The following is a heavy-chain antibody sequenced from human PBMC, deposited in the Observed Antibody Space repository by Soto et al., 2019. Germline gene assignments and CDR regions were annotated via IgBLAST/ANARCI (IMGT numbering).Heavy chain of an antibody. Sequence: EVQLLVSGGDLIQPGGSLRLSCAASGFTFSSYAMSWVRQAPGKGLEWVSSISGSGFGTYYADSVKGRFTSSRDNSKNTVYLQMNSLRAEDTAVYYCAKNVGSGELFSTPNFDYWGQGTLVTVSS. CDR3: AKNVGSGELFSTPNFDY. V-gene: IGHV3-23*01. CDR1: GFTFSSYA. D-gene: IGHD3-10*01. CDR2: ISGSGFGT. J-gene: IGHJ4*02.